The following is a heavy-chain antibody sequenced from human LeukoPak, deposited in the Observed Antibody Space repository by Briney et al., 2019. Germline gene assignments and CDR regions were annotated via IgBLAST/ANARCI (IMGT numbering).Heavy chain of an antibody. CDR1: GFSLSTSGVG. CDR2: IYWNDDK. J-gene: IGHJ5*02. Sequence: SGPTLVKPTQTLTLTCTFSGFSLSTSGVGVGWIRPPPGKALEWLALIYWNDDKRYSPSLKSRLTITKDTSKNQVVLTMTNMDPVDTATYYCAHLSAEGCSSTSCYPNWFDPWGQGTLVSVSS. CDR3: AHLSAEGCSSTSCYPNWFDP. V-gene: IGHV2-5*01. D-gene: IGHD2-2*01.